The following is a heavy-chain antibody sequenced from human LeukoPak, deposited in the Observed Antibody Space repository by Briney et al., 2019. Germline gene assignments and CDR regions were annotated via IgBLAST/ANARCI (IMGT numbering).Heavy chain of an antibody. CDR3: ARHGCSSTSCPYYYYMDV. D-gene: IGHD2-2*01. Sequence: GASLQISCKSSGYSFTSYWIGWVRQMPGKGLEWMGIIYPGDSDTRYSPSFQGQVTISADKSISTAYLQWSSLKASDTAMYYCARHGCSSTSCPYYYYMDVWGKGTTVTVSS. J-gene: IGHJ6*03. V-gene: IGHV5-51*01. CDR1: GYSFTSYW. CDR2: IYPGDSDT.